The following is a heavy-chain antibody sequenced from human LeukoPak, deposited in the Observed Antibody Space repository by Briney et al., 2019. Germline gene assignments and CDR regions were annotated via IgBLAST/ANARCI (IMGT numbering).Heavy chain of an antibody. CDR2: ISGNSDYI. CDR3: AREKRTVAVVNDY. J-gene: IGHJ4*02. Sequence: GGSLRLSCAASGFTFSTYAMNWVRQAPGKGLEWVSSISGNSDYIYYAESLKGRFTISRDNAKNLLYLQLNSLREEDTAVYYCAREKRTVAVVNDYWGQGTLVIVSS. D-gene: IGHD6-19*01. V-gene: IGHV3-21*06. CDR1: GFTFSTYA.